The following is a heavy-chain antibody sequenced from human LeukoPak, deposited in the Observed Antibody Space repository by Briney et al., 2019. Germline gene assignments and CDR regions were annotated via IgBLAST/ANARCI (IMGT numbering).Heavy chain of an antibody. CDR1: GFSFSHFG. V-gene: IGHV3-30*02. Sequence: GGSLRLSCAASGFSFSHFGIHWVRQAPGKGLEWVGFIRYDGSNTYYADSVKGRFTISRDNSNNTLYVQMNSLRAEDTAVYYCAKSLHDSTTFWSEFRGFDVWGQGTMVTVSS. CDR2: IRYDGSNT. D-gene: IGHD2/OR15-2a*01. J-gene: IGHJ3*01. CDR3: AKSLHDSTTFWSEFRGFDV.